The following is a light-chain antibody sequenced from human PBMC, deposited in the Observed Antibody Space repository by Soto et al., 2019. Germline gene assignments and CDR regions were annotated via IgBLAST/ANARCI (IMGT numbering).Light chain of an antibody. CDR3: QQYGSSHPYT. CDR1: QSVSSSY. CDR2: GAS. Sequence: EIALTQSPGTLSLSPGERATLSCRASQSVSSSYLAWYQQKPGQAPRLLIYGASSRATGIPDRFSGSGSGTDFTLTISRLEPEDFAVYYCQQYGSSHPYTFGQGTKLEIK. J-gene: IGKJ2*01. V-gene: IGKV3-20*01.